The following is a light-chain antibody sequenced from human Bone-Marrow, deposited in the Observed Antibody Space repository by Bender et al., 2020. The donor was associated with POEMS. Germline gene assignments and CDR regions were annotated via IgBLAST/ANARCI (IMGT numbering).Light chain of an antibody. CDR3: SAYTDMHTRV. Sequence: QSALTQPASVSGSPGQSITIPCTGTSSDIGGYNYVSWYQQHPGKAPKLVIFDVTNRPSGISDRFSGSKSGNTASLAISGLQEEDEADYYCSAYTDMHTRVFGGGTKLTVL. J-gene: IGLJ2*01. CDR2: DVT. CDR1: SSDIGGYNY. V-gene: IGLV2-14*03.